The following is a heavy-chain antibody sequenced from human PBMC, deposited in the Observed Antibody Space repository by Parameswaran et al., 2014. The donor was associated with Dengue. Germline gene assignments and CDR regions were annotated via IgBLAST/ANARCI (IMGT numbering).Heavy chain of an antibody. CDR2: TYYRSKWYN. J-gene: IGHJ3*02. V-gene: IGHV6-1*01. CDR3: ARESGNHDAFDI. Sequence: SRGLEWLGRTYYRSKWYNDYAVSVKSRITINPDTSKNQFSLQLNSVTPEDTAVYYCARESGNHDAFDIWGQGTMVTVSS.